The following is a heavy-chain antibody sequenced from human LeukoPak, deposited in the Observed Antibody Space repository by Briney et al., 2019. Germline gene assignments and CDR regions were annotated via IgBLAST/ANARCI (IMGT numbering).Heavy chain of an antibody. CDR2: IYYSGST. CDR1: GGSISSTINL. V-gene: IGHV4-39*07. Sequence: PSETLSLTCTVSGGSISSTINLWGWIRQPPGKGLEWIGSIYYSGSTYYNPSLKSRVTISVDTSKNQFSLKLSPVTAADTAVYYCARDSPRYDFWSGYYPNWFDPWGQGTLVTVSS. CDR3: ARDSPRYDFWSGYYPNWFDP. J-gene: IGHJ5*02. D-gene: IGHD3-3*01.